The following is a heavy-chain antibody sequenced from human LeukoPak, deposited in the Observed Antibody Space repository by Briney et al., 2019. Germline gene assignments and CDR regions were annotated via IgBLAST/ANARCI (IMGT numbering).Heavy chain of an antibody. Sequence: GGSLRLSCAASGFTFSTYSMSWVRQAPGKGLEWVSSISSSSSYIYYADSVKGRFTISRDNAKNSLYLQMNSLRAEDTAVYYCARAELLWFGEVKYWGQGTLVTVSS. CDR1: GFTFSTYS. CDR2: ISSSSSYI. D-gene: IGHD3-10*01. J-gene: IGHJ4*02. V-gene: IGHV3-21*01. CDR3: ARAELLWFGEVKY.